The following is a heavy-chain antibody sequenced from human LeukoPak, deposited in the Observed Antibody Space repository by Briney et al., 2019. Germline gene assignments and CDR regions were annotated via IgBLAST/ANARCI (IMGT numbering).Heavy chain of an antibody. CDR3: AKDRLLWFGDLAPSADY. D-gene: IGHD3-10*01. V-gene: IGHV3-30*02. CDR2: IRYDGSNK. J-gene: IGHJ4*02. CDR1: GFTFSSYG. Sequence: PGGSLRLSCAASGFTFSSYGMHWDRQAPGKGLEWVAFIRYDGSNKYYADSVKGRFTISRDNSKNTLYLQMNSLRAENTAVYYCAKDRLLWFGDLAPSADYWGQGTLVTVSS.